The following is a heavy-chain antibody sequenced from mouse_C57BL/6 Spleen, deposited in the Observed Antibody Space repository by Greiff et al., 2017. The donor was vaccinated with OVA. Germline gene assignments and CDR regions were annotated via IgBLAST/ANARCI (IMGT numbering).Heavy chain of an antibody. Sequence: EVKLVESVAELVRPGASVKLSCTASGFNIKNTYMHWVKQRPEQGLEWIGRIDPANGNTKYAPKFQGKATITADTSSNTAYLQLSSLTSEDTAIYYCARSGGLRYYAMDYWGQGTSVTVSS. D-gene: IGHD2-4*01. CDR3: ARSGGLRYYAMDY. CDR1: GFNIKNTY. V-gene: IGHV14-3*01. J-gene: IGHJ4*01. CDR2: IDPANGNT.